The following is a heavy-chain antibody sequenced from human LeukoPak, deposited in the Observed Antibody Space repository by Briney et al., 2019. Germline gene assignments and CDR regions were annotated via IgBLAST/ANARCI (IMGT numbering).Heavy chain of an antibody. V-gene: IGHV4-4*07. CDR3: ARCSGIYGHDY. CDR1: GGSFTSFY. J-gene: IGHJ4*02. D-gene: IGHD3-10*02. CDR2: FFSSGTT. Sequence: SETLSLTCTVSGGSFTSFYWSWIRQPAGKRLEWIGRFFSSGTTNYNPSFKSRATISIDKSKNQFSLKLTSVTAADTAVYYCARCSGIYGHDYWGQGTLVSVSS.